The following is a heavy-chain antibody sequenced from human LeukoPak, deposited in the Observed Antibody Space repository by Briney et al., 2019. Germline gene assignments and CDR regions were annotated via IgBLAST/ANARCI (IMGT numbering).Heavy chain of an antibody. Sequence: SETLSLTCTVSGGSISSYYWSWIRQPPGKGREGIGYIYYSGSTNYNPSLKSRVTISVDTSKNQFSLKLSSVTAADTAVYYCASGGWFPTPYYFDYWGQGTLVTVSS. CDR2: IYYSGST. J-gene: IGHJ4*02. V-gene: IGHV4-59*01. D-gene: IGHD6-19*01. CDR3: ASGGWFPTPYYFDY. CDR1: GGSISSYY.